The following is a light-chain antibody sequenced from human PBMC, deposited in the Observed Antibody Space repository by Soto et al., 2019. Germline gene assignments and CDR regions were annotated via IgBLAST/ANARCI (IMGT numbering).Light chain of an antibody. Sequence: LVLTQSPATLSLAPGEGTGVRCRASQSVSSNLAWYQQKPGQAPRLLIYGASTRATGIPARFSGSGSGTEFTLTISSLQSEDFAVYYCQQYNNWPSWSFGQGTKVDIK. V-gene: IGKV3-15*01. J-gene: IGKJ1*01. CDR1: QSVSSN. CDR3: QQYNNWPSWS. CDR2: GAS.